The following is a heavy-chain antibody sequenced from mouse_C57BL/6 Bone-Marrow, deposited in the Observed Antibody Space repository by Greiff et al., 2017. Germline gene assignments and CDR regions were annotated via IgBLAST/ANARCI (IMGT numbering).Heavy chain of an antibody. D-gene: IGHD1-1*01. V-gene: IGHV1-9*01. Sequence: QVQLQQSGAELMKPGASVKLSCKATGYTFTGYWIEWVKQRPGHGLEWIGELLPGSGSTNYNEKFKGKATFTADTSYHPAYMHLSSLTSEDSAIYYCATYGSDYWGQGTTLTVSS. CDR1: GYTFTGYW. CDR2: LLPGSGST. J-gene: IGHJ2*01. CDR3: ATYGSDY.